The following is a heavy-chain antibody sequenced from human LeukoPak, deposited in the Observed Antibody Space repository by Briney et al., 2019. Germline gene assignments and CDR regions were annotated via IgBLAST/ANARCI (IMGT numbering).Heavy chain of an antibody. D-gene: IGHD3-16*01. CDR2: IYTGGTT. Sequence: RGESLKISCAASGFTVSSSNYMNWVRQAPGKGLEWVSGIYTGGTTYYTDSVKGRFTISRDNPNNTLYLQMHSLRAEDTAVYYCAREISRFGIWGQGTLVTVSS. V-gene: IGHV3-66*01. CDR3: AREISRFGI. CDR1: GFTVSSSNY. J-gene: IGHJ4*02.